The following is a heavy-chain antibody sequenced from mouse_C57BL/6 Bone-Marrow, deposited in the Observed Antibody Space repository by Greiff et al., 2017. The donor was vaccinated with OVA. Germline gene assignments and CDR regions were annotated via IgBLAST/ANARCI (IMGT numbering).Heavy chain of an antibody. D-gene: IGHD2-4*01. Sequence: EVQLQQSGPVLVKPGASVKMSCKASGYTFTDYYMNWVKQSHGKSLEWIGVINPYNGGTSYNQKFKGKATLTVDKSSSAAYMELNSLTSEDSAVYYGAPYDYDWSWFAYWGQGTLVTVSA. J-gene: IGHJ3*01. CDR1: GYTFTDYY. CDR3: APYDYDWSWFAY. V-gene: IGHV1-19*01. CDR2: INPYNGGT.